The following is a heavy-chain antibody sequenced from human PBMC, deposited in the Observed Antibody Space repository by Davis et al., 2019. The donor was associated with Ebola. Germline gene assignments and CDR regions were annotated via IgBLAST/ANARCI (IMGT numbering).Heavy chain of an antibody. V-gene: IGHV3-33*01. Sequence: GESLKISCAASGFTFSSYGIHWVRQAPGKGLEWVAVIWFDGSKTYYGDSVKGRCTISRDNSKNTVYLQMNSLRAEDSAVYYCAGYGEIFDYWGQGTLVTVSS. J-gene: IGHJ4*02. CDR3: AGYGEIFDY. CDR2: IWFDGSKT. CDR1: GFTFSSYG. D-gene: IGHD3-10*01.